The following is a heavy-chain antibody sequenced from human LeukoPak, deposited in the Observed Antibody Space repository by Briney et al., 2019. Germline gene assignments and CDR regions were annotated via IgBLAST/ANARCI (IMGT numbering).Heavy chain of an antibody. CDR2: ISNSGGSI. J-gene: IGHJ4*02. Sequence: GGSLRLSCAASGFTFSSYSMNWVRQAPGKGLEWVSAISNSGGSIYYADSVKGRFTMSRDNSKNTLYLQMNSLRAEDTAVYYCARIHGTSANFDYWGQGTLVTVSS. CDR1: GFTFSSYS. CDR3: ARIHGTSANFDY. D-gene: IGHD5-24*01. V-gene: IGHV3-23*01.